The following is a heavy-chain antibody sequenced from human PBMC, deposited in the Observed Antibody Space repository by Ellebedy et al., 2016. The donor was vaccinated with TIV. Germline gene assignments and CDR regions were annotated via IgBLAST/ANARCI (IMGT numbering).Heavy chain of an antibody. CDR1: GYTFTSYA. Sequence: ASVKVSXXASGYTFTSYAMHWVRQAPGQRLEWMGWINAGNGNTKYSQKFQGRVTITRDTSASTAYMELSSLRSEDTAVYYCARAYLSGIAAAGTGDYWGQGILVTVSS. D-gene: IGHD6-13*01. V-gene: IGHV1-3*01. J-gene: IGHJ4*02. CDR2: INAGNGNT. CDR3: ARAYLSGIAAAGTGDY.